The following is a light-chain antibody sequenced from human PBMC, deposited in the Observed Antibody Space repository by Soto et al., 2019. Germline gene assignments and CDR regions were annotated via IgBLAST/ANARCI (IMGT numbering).Light chain of an antibody. CDR3: SSYAGSNIVI. Sequence: QSVLTQPPSASGSPGQSVTISCTGTSSDVGGYNYVSWYQHHPGKAPKLMIYDVTKRPAGVPDRCSGSKSGNTAALTVSGFQAEDEAYYYCSSYAGSNIVIFGGGTKLTVL. V-gene: IGLV2-8*01. J-gene: IGLJ2*01. CDR2: DVT. CDR1: SSDVGGYNY.